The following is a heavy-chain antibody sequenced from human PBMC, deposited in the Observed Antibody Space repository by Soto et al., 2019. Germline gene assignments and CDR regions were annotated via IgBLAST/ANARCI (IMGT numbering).Heavy chain of an antibody. CDR1: GFTFSIYS. D-gene: IGHD6-19*01. Sequence: EVQLVESGGDLVQRGGSLRLSFAASGFTFSIYSMNWVRQAPGKGLEWFSYINSDAKTIKYADSVKGRFTISRDNAKNSVYLQINSRRDEDTAVYYCARSVEGHFDYWGQGTVVTVGS. CDR3: ARSVEGHFDY. J-gene: IGHJ4*02. V-gene: IGHV3-48*02. CDR2: INSDAKTI.